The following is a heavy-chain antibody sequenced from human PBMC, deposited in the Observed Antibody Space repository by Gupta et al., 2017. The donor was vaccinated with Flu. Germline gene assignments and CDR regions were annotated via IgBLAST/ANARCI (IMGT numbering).Heavy chain of an antibody. D-gene: IGHD1-1*01. V-gene: IGHV3-48*02. CDR2: IRTEHYENSAT. J-gene: IGHJ4*02. CDR3: ATDMNWSFDC. Sequence: VRQAPGKGLEWLSNIRTEHYENSATSYADSVKGRFTVSRDDAKNSLYLQMNSLRDEDTAVYDCATDMNWSFDCGGQGIMVTVSS.